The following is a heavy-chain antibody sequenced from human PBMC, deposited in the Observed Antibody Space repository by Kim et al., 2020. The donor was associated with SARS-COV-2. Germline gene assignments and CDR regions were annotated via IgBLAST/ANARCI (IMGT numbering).Heavy chain of an antibody. J-gene: IGHJ6*02. CDR2: IKSKTDGGTT. V-gene: IGHV3-15*01. Sequence: GGSLRLSCAASGFTFSNAWMSWVRQAPGKGLEWVGRIKSKTDGGTTDYAAPVKGRFTISRDDSKNTLYLQMNSLKTEDTAVYYCTTDCPIAVAGTEGFYYYYYGMDVWGQGTTVTVSS. CDR1: GFTFSNAW. D-gene: IGHD6-19*01. CDR3: TTDCPIAVAGTEGFYYYYYGMDV.